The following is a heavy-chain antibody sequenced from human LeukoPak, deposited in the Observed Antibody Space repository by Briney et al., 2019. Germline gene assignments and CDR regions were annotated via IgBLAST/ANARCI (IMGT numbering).Heavy chain of an antibody. CDR1: GFAFSSYA. Sequence: GGSLKLSCTASGFAFSSYAMSWVRQAPGVGLEWVSAIDGGGGSTWHADSVKGRFTISRDNSKNTLYMQMNSLRAEDTAVYYCAKDFYDNSGSRYDYWGQGTLVTVSS. D-gene: IGHD3-22*01. CDR3: AKDFYDNSGSRYDY. CDR2: IDGGGGST. V-gene: IGHV3-23*01. J-gene: IGHJ4*02.